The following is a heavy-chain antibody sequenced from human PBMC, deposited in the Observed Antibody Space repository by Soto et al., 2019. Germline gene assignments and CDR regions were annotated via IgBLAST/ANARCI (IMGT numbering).Heavy chain of an antibody. Sequence: ASVKVSCKVSGYTLTELSMHWVRQAPGKGLEWMGGFDPEDGETIYAQKFQGRVTMTEDTSTDTAYMELSSLRAEDTAVYYCARDRYDDYGDSNWFDPWGQGTLVTVSS. CDR3: ARDRYDDYGDSNWFDP. J-gene: IGHJ5*02. D-gene: IGHD4-17*01. CDR2: FDPEDGET. V-gene: IGHV1-24*01. CDR1: GYTLTELS.